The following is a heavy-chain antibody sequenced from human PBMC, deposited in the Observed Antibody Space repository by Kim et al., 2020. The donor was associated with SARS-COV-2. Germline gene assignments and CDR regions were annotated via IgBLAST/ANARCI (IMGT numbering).Heavy chain of an antibody. Sequence: SGPTLVNPTQTLTLTCTFSGFSLSTSGVGVGWIRQPPGKALEWLALIYWDDDKRYSPSLKSRLTITKDTSKNQVVLTMTNMDPVDTATYYCAHRKKQEKYSSSWYHHWFDPWGQGTLVTVSS. CDR2: IYWDDDK. D-gene: IGHD6-13*01. CDR1: GFSLSTSGVG. CDR3: AHRKKQEKYSSSWYHHWFDP. V-gene: IGHV2-5*02. J-gene: IGHJ5*02.